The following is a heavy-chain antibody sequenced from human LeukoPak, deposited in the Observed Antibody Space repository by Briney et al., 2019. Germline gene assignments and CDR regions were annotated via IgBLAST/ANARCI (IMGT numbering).Heavy chain of an antibody. Sequence: SGGSLRLSCSASGFTLSSYWMHWVRQAPGKGLVWVSRINTDGSSTNYADSVKCRFTVSRDNAKNTLYLQMNSLRAEDTAVYYCARVIGWDEPFDIWGQGTMVTVSS. CDR2: INTDGSST. CDR3: ARVIGWDEPFDI. CDR1: GFTLSSYW. D-gene: IGHD1-26*01. J-gene: IGHJ3*02. V-gene: IGHV3-74*01.